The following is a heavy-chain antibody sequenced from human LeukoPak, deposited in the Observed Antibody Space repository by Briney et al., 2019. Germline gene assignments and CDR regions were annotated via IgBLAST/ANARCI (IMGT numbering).Heavy chain of an antibody. CDR1: GGSISSGGYY. CDR3: AGMAQLDAFDT. J-gene: IGHJ3*02. D-gene: IGHD6-13*01. CDR2: IYYSGST. V-gene: IGHV4-31*03. Sequence: SETLSLTCTVSGGSISSGGYYWSWIRQHPGKGLEWIGYIYYSGSTYYNPSLKSRVTISVDTSKNQFSLKLSSVTAADTAVYYCAGMAQLDAFDTWGQGTMVTVSS.